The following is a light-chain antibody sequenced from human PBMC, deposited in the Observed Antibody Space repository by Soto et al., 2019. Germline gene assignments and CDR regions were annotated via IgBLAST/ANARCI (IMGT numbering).Light chain of an antibody. Sequence: DIVMTQAPDSLAVSLGERATINCKSSRSVFYRSDSKNYLAWYQQKSGQPPKLLIYWTSTRESGVPDRFSGRGSVTDFTLTIDSLQAEDVATYYCQQYYSVPFTFGGGTKVEIK. CDR3: QQYYSVPFT. CDR1: RSVFYRSDSKNY. J-gene: IGKJ4*01. CDR2: WTS. V-gene: IGKV4-1*01.